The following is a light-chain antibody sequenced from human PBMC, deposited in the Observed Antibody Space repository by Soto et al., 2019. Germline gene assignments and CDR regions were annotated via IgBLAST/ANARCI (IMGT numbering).Light chain of an antibody. CDR3: AAWDDSLSGWV. CDR1: SPNIGSNY. V-gene: IGLV1-47*01. J-gene: IGLJ3*02. Sequence: QAVVTQPPSASGTPGQRVTISCSGSSPNIGSNYVYWYQQVPGTAPKLLSYRSDQRPSGVPDRFSGSKAGTSASLAISGLRSEDEADYYCAAWDDSLSGWVFGGGTKLTVL. CDR2: RSD.